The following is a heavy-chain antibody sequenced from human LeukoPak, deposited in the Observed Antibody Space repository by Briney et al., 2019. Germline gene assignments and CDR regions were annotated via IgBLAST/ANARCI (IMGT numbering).Heavy chain of an antibody. CDR1: GFTFSSYE. D-gene: IGHD6-19*01. J-gene: IGHJ5*02. CDR2: ISSSGSTI. Sequence: GGSLRLSCAASGFTFSSYEMNWVRQAPGKGLEWVSYISSSGSTIYYADSVKGRFTISRDNAKNSLYLQMNSLRAEDTAVYYCARPSGYSSGWTKYNWFDPWGQGTLVTVSS. V-gene: IGHV3-48*03. CDR3: ARPSGYSSGWTKYNWFDP.